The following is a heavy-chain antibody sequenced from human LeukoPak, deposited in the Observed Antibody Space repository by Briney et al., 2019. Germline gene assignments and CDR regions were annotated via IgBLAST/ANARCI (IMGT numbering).Heavy chain of an antibody. Sequence: SETLSLTCSVSGGSISSSSYYWGWIRQPPGKGLEWIGEINHSGSTNYNPSLKSRVTISVDTSKNQFSLKLSSVTAADTAVYYCARRVRYYYDSSGYFGGWGQGTLVTVSS. J-gene: IGHJ4*02. V-gene: IGHV4-39*07. CDR2: INHSGST. CDR1: GGSISSSSYY. D-gene: IGHD3-22*01. CDR3: ARRVRYYYDSSGYFGG.